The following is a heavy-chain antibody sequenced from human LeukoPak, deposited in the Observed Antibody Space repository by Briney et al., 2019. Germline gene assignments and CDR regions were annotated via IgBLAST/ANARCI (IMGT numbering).Heavy chain of an antibody. J-gene: IGHJ4*02. CDR3: ARDAPLEDIVVVPAANSPLHDY. V-gene: IGHV1-18*01. CDR2: ISAYNANT. D-gene: IGHD2-2*01. Sequence: ASVTVSCMGSGYIFTNYGISWVRQAPGQGLEGVGWISAYNANTNYAQKIQGRVTMTTATYTTTAYMELRSLRSDDTAVYYCARDAPLEDIVVVPAANSPLHDYWGQGTLVTVSS. CDR1: GYIFTNYG.